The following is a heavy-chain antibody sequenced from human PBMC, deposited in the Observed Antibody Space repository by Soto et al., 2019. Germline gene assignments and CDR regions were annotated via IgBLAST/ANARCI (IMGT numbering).Heavy chain of an antibody. Sequence: EVQLVESGGDLVQPGGSLRLSCAASGFTFSGYWMGWVRQAPGKGLEWVASIMKDGGEKKYVDSVRGRFTISRDNVQNSLFLQMDSLRVEDTAVYYCARDRDYCKAAYWGQGTLVTVSS. CDR3: ARDRDYCKAAY. J-gene: IGHJ4*01. CDR2: IMKDGGEK. CDR1: GFTFSGYW. D-gene: IGHD3-10*01. V-gene: IGHV3-7*01.